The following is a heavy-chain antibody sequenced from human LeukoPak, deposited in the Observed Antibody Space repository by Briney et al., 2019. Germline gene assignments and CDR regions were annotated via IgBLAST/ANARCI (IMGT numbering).Heavy chain of an antibody. V-gene: IGHV1-69*04. D-gene: IGHD2-2*02. CDR3: ARDCDIVVVPAAIRYYHYGMDV. CDR2: IIPILGIA. CDR1: GGTFSSYT. Sequence: ASVKVSCKASGGTFSSYTISWVRQAPGQGLEWMGRIIPILGIANYAQKFQGRVTITADKSTSTAYMELSSLRSEDTAVYYCARDCDIVVVPAAIRYYHYGMDVWGQGTTVTVSS. J-gene: IGHJ6*02.